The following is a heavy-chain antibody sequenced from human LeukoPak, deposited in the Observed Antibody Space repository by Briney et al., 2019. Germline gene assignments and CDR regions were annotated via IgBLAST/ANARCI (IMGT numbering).Heavy chain of an antibody. Sequence: GGSLRLSCAASQFTFSNYAMSWVRQAPGKGLEWVSAISGSGNTTYFGGSVTGRFTISRDNPKNTVYLQMNSLSAEDTAVYYCAKGPAPYCSGGSCYSPHWYFDLWGRGTLVTVSS. V-gene: IGHV3-23*01. D-gene: IGHD2-15*01. CDR3: AKGPAPYCSGGSCYSPHWYFDL. CDR1: QFTFSNYA. CDR2: ISGSGNTT. J-gene: IGHJ2*01.